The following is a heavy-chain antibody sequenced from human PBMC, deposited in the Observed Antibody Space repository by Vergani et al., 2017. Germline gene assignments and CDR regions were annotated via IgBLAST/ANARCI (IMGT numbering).Heavy chain of an antibody. CDR3: ARVMYRDEASTGYRLEGMDI. V-gene: IGHV4-39*01. D-gene: IGHD3-9*01. CDR2: IYYSGST. J-gene: IGHJ6*02. CDR1: NDSVSNTFYY. Sequence: QVQLQESGPGLVKPSETLSLTCTVPNDSVSNTFYYWGWIRQTPGKGLEWIGSIYYSGSTYYNPSVESRVTMSVDTSKSQFSLKLSSVTAADTAVYYCARVMYRDEASTGYRLEGMDIWGQGTTVAISS.